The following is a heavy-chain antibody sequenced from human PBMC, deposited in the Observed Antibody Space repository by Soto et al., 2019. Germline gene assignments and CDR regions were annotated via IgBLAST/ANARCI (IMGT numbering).Heavy chain of an antibody. J-gene: IGHJ4*02. V-gene: IGHV4-39*01. Sequence: SETLSLTCTVSGGSISSSSYYWAWIRQPPGKGLEWIGSIYYSGGTYYKPSLKSRITISIDTSKNQFSLKLSSVTAADTAVYYCARRVKGTMVRAFDYWGQGILVTVSS. D-gene: IGHD3-10*01. CDR2: IYYSGGT. CDR1: GGSISSSSYY. CDR3: ARRVKGTMVRAFDY.